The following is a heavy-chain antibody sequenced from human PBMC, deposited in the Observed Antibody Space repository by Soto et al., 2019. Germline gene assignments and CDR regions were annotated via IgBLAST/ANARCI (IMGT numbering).Heavy chain of an antibody. J-gene: IGHJ6*02. CDR2: IYYSGST. V-gene: IGHV4-39*01. CDR1: GGSISSSSYY. Sequence: SETLSLTCTVSGGSISSSSYYWGWIRQPPGKGLEWIGSIYYSGSTYYNPSLKSRVTISVDTSKNQFSLKLSSGTAADTAVYYCARHQEYKYYYYYGMDVWGQGTTVTVSS. CDR3: ARHQEYKYYYYYGMDV. D-gene: IGHD1-1*01.